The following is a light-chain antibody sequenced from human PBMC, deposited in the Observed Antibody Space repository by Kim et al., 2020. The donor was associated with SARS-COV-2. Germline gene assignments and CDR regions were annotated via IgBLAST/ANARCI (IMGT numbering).Light chain of an antibody. Sequence: GQSVTISCTGPSSEVDDYKYVSWFQHHPGKAPKLMIYEVSKRPSGVPDRFSGSKSGNTASLTVSGLQAEDEADYYCIAYAGSNNKVFGGGTQLTVL. V-gene: IGLV2-8*01. CDR2: EVS. J-gene: IGLJ3*02. CDR3: IAYAGSNNKV. CDR1: SSEVDDYKY.